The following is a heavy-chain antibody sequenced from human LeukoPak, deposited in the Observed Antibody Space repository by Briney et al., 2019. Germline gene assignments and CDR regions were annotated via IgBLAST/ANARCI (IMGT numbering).Heavy chain of an antibody. CDR1: GFSFTNFW. CDR3: ARGDAFSGDH. V-gene: IGHV3-7*04. J-gene: IGHJ4*02. CDR2: IHPEGNEK. Sequence: PGGSLRLSCAVSGFSFTNFWMSWVRQAPGRGLEWVANIHPEGNEKYHVESVKGRFTISRDNTKNLLFLQMNGLRVDDTAVYYCARGDAFSGDHWGQGTLVTVSS.